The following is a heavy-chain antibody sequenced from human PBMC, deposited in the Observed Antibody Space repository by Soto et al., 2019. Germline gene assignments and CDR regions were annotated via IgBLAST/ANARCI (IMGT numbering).Heavy chain of an antibody. D-gene: IGHD1-26*01. CDR2: ISDSGGTS. CDR1: GVIFSNSV. J-gene: IGHJ4*02. CDR3: AKRPRELLTFDS. V-gene: IGHV3-23*04. Sequence: EVQLVYSGGGLVQTGGSLRLSCAASGVIFSNSVMSWVSQAPGKGLEWVSSISDSGGTSYYEDSVKGRFTISRDNSKITLDLQMNSLRAADTAIYYCAKRPRELLTFDSLGQGTLGTVSS.